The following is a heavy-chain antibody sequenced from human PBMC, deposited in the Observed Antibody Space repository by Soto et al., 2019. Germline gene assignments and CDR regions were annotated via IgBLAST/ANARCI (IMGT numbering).Heavy chain of an antibody. J-gene: IGHJ4*02. CDR3: ARRLAYCGGDCYGFDY. V-gene: IGHV5-51*01. D-gene: IGHD2-21*02. Sequence: PGESLKISCKGSGYSFTIYWIGWVRQMPGKGLEWMGIIYPGDSDTRYSPSFQGQVTISADKSISTAYLQWSSLKASDTAMYYCARRLAYCGGDCYGFDYWGQGTLVTVSS. CDR1: GYSFTIYW. CDR2: IYPGDSDT.